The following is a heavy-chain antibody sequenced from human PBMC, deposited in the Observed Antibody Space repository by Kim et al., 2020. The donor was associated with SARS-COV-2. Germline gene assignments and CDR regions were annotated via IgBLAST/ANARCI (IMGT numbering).Heavy chain of an antibody. D-gene: IGHD3-22*01. Sequence: LKGRVTISLDTSKNQFSLKLSSVTAADTAVYYCARLSFGSSGYYYGGFDYWGQGTLVSVSS. V-gene: IGHV4-39*01. CDR3: ARLSFGSSGYYYGGFDY. J-gene: IGHJ4*02.